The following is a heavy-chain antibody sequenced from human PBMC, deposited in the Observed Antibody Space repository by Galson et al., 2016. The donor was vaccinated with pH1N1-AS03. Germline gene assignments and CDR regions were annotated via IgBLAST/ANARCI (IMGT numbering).Heavy chain of an antibody. Sequence: ETLSLTCAVSSRSLNGAYWTWIRQAPGKGLEWIGETIPGRGTIYNPSLKGRVSMSLDRSKHHFSLRLTSVTAADTAVYFCARRPTGIDFWGQGSLVIVSS. CDR2: TIPGRGT. CDR1: SRSLNGAY. V-gene: IGHV4-34*12. J-gene: IGHJ4*02. CDR3: ARRPTGIDF.